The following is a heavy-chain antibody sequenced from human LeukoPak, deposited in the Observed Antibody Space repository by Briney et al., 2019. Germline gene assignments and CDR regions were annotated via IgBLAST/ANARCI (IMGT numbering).Heavy chain of an antibody. V-gene: IGHV1-8*03. CDR1: GSTVTSSD. Sequence: SVNLSCNASGSTVTSSDINWVRQATGQGLEWMGWMNPSSGNTGYSQKFQARVTITPNTSRITTYRELRSLRSEDTAVYYCARGYCNSGSCSHGEEIFYYYMDVWGKGTTVTVSS. CDR3: ARGYCNSGSCSHGEEIFYYYMDV. CDR2: MNPSSGNT. D-gene: IGHD2-15*01. J-gene: IGHJ6*03.